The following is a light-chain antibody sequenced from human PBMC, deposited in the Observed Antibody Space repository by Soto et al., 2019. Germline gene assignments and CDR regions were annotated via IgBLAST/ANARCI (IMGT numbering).Light chain of an antibody. CDR2: DVT. CDR3: CSYADNYFYV. CDR1: SSDVGGYNY. Sequence: QSALTQPRSVSGSPGQSVTVSCTGTSSDVGGYNYVSWYQHHPGKAPKLIVYDVTQRPSGIPDRFSGSKSGNTASLTISGLQPDDEADYHCCSYADNYFYVLGSGTKVTVL. V-gene: IGLV2-11*01. J-gene: IGLJ1*01.